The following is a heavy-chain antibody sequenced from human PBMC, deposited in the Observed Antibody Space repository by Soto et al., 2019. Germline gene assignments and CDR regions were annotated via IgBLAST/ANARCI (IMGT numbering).Heavy chain of an antibody. D-gene: IGHD4-17*01. V-gene: IGHV3-30*18. CDR1: GFTFSSYG. CDR2: ISYDGSNK. CDR3: AKTYGDPRPSDN. Sequence: GGSLRLSCAASGFTFSSYGMHWVRQAPGKGLEWVAVISYDGSNKYYADSVKGRFTISRDNSKKTLYLQMTSLRAEDTAAYGCAKTYGDPRPSDNWGRGTRVTVSS. J-gene: IGHJ4*02.